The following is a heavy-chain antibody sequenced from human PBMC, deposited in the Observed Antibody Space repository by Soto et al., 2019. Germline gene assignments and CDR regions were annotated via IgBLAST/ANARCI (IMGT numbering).Heavy chain of an antibody. D-gene: IGHD6-13*01. CDR1: GGSISSGGYS. V-gene: IGHV4-30-2*01. CDR2: IYHSGST. CDR3: ARVNVSSRWSQPFFDY. Sequence: PSETLSLTCAVSGGSISSGGYSWSWIRQPPGKGLEWIGYIYHSGSTYYNPSLKSRGTISVDRSKNQFSLKLSSVTAADTAVYYCARVNVSSRWSQPFFDYWGEGTLVTVSS. J-gene: IGHJ4*02.